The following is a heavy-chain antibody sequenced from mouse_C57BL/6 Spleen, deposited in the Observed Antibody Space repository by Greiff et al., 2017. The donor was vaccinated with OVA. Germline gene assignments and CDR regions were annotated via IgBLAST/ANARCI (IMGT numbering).Heavy chain of an antibody. CDR1: GYAFSSSW. V-gene: IGHV1-82*01. D-gene: IGHD3-2*02. J-gene: IGHJ4*01. CDR3: ARYGQLRASDY. CDR2: IYPGDGDT. Sequence: QVQLQQSGPELVKPGASVKISCKASGYAFSSSWMNWVKQRPGKGLEWIGRIYPGDGDTNYNGKFKGKATLTADKSSSTAYMQLSSLTSEDSAVYFCARYGQLRASDYWGQGTSVTVSS.